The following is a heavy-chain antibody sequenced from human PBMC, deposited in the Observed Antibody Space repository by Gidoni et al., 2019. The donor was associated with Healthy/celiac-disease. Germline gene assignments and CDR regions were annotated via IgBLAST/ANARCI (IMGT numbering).Heavy chain of an antibody. J-gene: IGHJ4*02. CDR1: GYSFTSYW. D-gene: IGHD2-21*02. Sequence: EVQLVQSGAEVKKPGGSLKISCKGSGYSFTSYWIGWVRQMPGKGLEWMGIIYPGDSDTRYSPSFQGQVTISADKSISTAYLQWSSLKASDTAMYYCARHPVVSAYCGGDCYSLFDYWGQGTLVTVSS. CDR3: ARHPVVSAYCGGDCYSLFDY. V-gene: IGHV5-51*01. CDR2: IYPGDSDT.